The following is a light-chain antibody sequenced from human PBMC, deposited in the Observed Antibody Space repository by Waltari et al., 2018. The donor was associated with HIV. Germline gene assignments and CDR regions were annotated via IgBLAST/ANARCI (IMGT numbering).Light chain of an antibody. V-gene: IGLV2-8*01. J-gene: IGLJ2*01. CDR3: SSYAGSNNVI. CDR1: SSDVGGYNY. Sequence: QSALTQPPSASGSPGQSVTISCTGTSSDVGGYNYVSWYQHHPGKAPKLMIYEVNKRPSGVPERFSGSKSVNTASLTVSGLQPEDEADYYCSSYAGSNNVIFGGGTKLTVL. CDR2: EVN.